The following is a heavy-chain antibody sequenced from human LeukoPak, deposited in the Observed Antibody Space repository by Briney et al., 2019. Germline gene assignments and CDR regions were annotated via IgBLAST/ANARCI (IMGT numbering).Heavy chain of an antibody. CDR1: GYTFTSYD. Sequence: ASVKVSCKASGYTFTSYDINWVRQATGQGLEWMGWMNPNSGNTGYAQKFQGRVTITRNTSISTAYMELSSLRSEDTAVYCCARGPRVILRWFARHNWFDPWGQGTLVTVSS. CDR3: ARGPRVILRWFARHNWFDP. D-gene: IGHD4-23*01. J-gene: IGHJ5*02. CDR2: MNPNSGNT. V-gene: IGHV1-8*03.